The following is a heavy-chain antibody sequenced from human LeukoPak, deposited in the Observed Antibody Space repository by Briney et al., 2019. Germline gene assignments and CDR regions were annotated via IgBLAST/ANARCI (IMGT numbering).Heavy chain of an antibody. D-gene: IGHD3-22*01. CDR1: GGSISSYY. CDR2: IYTSGST. Sequence: SETLSLTCTVSGGSISSYYWSWIRQPAGKGLEWIGRIYTSGSTNYNPSLKSRVTMSVDTSKNQFSLKLSSVTAADTAVYYCAGQHYYDSSGYYTDYWGQGTLVTVSS. CDR3: AGQHYYDSSGYYTDY. V-gene: IGHV4-4*07. J-gene: IGHJ4*02.